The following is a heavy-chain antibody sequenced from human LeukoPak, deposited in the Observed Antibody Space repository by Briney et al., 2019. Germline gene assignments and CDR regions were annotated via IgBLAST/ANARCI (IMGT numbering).Heavy chain of an antibody. J-gene: IGHJ4*02. D-gene: IGHD5-24*01. Sequence: QTGGSLRLSCAASGFAFKNAWMSWVRQAPGKGLEWVANIKQDGSEKYYVDSVKGRFTISRDNAKDSLYLQMNSLRAEDTAVYYCARGDGYGGDFDYWGQGTPVTVSS. V-gene: IGHV3-7*01. CDR1: GFAFKNAW. CDR3: ARGDGYGGDFDY. CDR2: IKQDGSEK.